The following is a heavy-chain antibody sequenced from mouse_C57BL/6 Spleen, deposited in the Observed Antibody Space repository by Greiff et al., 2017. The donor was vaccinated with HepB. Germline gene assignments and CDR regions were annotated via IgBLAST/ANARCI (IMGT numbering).Heavy chain of an antibody. CDR2: IYPGDGDT. Sequence: VQLQQSGPELVKPGASVKISCKASGYAFSSSWMNWVKQRPGKGLEWIGRIYPGDGDTNYNGKFKGKATLTADKSSSTAYMQLSSLTSEDSAVYFCARLLRTVGYFDYWGQGTTLTVSS. D-gene: IGHD1-1*01. CDR3: ARLLRTVGYFDY. V-gene: IGHV1-82*01. J-gene: IGHJ2*01. CDR1: GYAFSSSW.